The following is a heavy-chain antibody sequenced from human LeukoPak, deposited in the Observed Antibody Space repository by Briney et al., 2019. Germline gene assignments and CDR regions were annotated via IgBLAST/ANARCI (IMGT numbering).Heavy chain of an antibody. J-gene: IGHJ4*02. Sequence: PGGSLRLSCAASGFTFSSYWMSWVRQAPGKGLEWVANIKQDGSEKYYVDSVKGRFTISRDNAKNSLYLQMNSLRAEDTAVYYCARMYYYDSSGEGYWGQGTLVTVSP. CDR1: GFTFSSYW. CDR2: IKQDGSEK. V-gene: IGHV3-7*01. D-gene: IGHD3-22*01. CDR3: ARMYYYDSSGEGY.